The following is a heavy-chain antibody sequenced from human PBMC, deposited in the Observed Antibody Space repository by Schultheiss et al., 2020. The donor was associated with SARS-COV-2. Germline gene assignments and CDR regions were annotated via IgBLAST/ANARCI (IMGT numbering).Heavy chain of an antibody. CDR2: ISTHNENT. CDR3: ARDQKIQGGYSYGKGGMDV. V-gene: IGHV1-18*01. CDR1: GYIFASYG. J-gene: IGHJ6*02. D-gene: IGHD5-18*01. Sequence: ASVKVSCKASGYIFASYGISWVRQAPGQGLEWMGWISTHNENTNYAQRLQGRVTMTTDTSTSTAYMELRSLRSDDTAVYYCARDQKIQGGYSYGKGGMDVWGQGTTVTVSS.